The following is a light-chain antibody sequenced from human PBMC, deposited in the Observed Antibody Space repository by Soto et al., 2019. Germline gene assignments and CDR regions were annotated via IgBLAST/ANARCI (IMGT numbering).Light chain of an antibody. V-gene: IGKV3D-20*02. Sequence: EVLLTQSPGTLSLSPGERATLSCRASQSIGSSYLAWYQQKPGQAPRLLIYGASSRATGIPDRFSGGGSGTDFSLTISRLDTEDFAVYYYQQHSHWPPWTFGQGTKWIS. J-gene: IGKJ1*01. CDR1: QSIGSSY. CDR2: GAS. CDR3: QQHSHWPPWT.